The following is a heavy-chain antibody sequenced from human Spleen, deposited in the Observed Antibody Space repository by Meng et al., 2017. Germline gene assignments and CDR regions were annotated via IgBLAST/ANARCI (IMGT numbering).Heavy chain of an antibody. Sequence: QVQLQQWWAGLLKPSETLSLTCAVYGGSFSGYYWSWIRQPPGRGLEWIGEINHSGSTNYNPSLESRATISVDTSQNNLSLKLSSVTAADSAVYYCARGPTTMAHDFDYWGQGTLVTVSS. CDR3: ARGPTTMAHDFDY. CDR1: GGSFSGYY. CDR2: INHSGST. J-gene: IGHJ4*02. V-gene: IGHV4-34*01. D-gene: IGHD4-11*01.